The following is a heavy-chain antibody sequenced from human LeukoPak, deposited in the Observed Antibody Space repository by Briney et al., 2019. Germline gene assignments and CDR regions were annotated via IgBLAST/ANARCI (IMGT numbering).Heavy chain of an antibody. D-gene: IGHD3-10*01. CDR1: GYTFSSYW. V-gene: IGHV3-74*01. Sequence: GGSLRLSRAASGYTFSSYWMHWVRQGPGKGLVWVSRINEDGSSTSYAESVRGRFTISRDNAKNTLYLQMNSLRAEDAAVYYCTRDTFGARDSWGQGTLVTVSS. CDR3: TRDTFGARDS. J-gene: IGHJ4*02. CDR2: INEDGSST.